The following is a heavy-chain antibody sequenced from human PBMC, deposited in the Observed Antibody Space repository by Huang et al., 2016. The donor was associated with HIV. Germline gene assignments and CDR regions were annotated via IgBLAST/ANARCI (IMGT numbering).Heavy chain of an antibody. D-gene: IGHD6-19*01. CDR1: GFTFRDHP. V-gene: IGHV3-30*14. J-gene: IGHJ4*02. CDR3: ARDTTTVDGLDF. CDR2: ISFDGRNK. Sequence: GFTFRDHPMHWVRQAPGKGMEWVAVISFDGRNKFYADFVRGRFTISRDNSKNILYLQLNSLTPADTSIYYCARDTTTVDGLDFWGQGALVTVSS.